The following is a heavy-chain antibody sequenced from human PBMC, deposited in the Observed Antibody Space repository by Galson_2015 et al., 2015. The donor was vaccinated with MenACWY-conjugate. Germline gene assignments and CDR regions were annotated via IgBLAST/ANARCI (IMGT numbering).Heavy chain of an antibody. CDR2: IYYSGST. V-gene: IGHV4-39*01. D-gene: IGHD3-3*01. CDR1: GGSISSSSYY. Sequence: SETLSLTCTVSGGSISSSSYYWGWIRQPPGKGLEWIGSIYYSGSTYYNPSLKSRVTISVDTSKNQFSLKLSSVTAADTAVYYCARQALPLRFLEWIGDWFDPWGQGTLVTVSS. CDR3: ARQALPLRFLEWIGDWFDP. J-gene: IGHJ5*02.